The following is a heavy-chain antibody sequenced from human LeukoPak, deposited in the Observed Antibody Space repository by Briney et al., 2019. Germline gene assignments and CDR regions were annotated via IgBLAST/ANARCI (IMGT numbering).Heavy chain of an antibody. V-gene: IGHV3-21*01. J-gene: IGHJ3*02. CDR2: ISRSSSYI. CDR1: GFTFSIHS. CDR3: ARYVEMYSSTWSDAFDI. D-gene: IGHD6-13*01. Sequence: GRSLRLSCAASGFTFSIHSMKWVRQAPGEWLEWFSSISRSSSYIYYADSVKGRFTISRDNSKNTLYLQMNSLRVEDTAVYYCARYVEMYSSTWSDAFDIWGQGTMVTVSS.